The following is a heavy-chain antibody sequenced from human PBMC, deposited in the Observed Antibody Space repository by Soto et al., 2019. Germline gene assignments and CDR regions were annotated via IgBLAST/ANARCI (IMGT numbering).Heavy chain of an antibody. V-gene: IGHV1-2*04. D-gene: IGHD3-10*01. CDR3: ARDDSYNSGSSLVFDY. CDR2: INPNSGGT. CDR1: GYTFTGYY. Sequence: ASVKVSCKASGYTFTGYYMHWVRQAPGQGLEWMGWINPNSGGTNYAQKFQGWVTMTRDTSISTAYMELSRLRSDDTAVYYCARDDSYNSGSSLVFDYWXQGTLVTVSS. J-gene: IGHJ4*02.